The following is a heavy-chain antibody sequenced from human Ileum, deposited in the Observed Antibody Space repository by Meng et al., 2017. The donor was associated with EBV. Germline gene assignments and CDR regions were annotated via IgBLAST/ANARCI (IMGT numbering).Heavy chain of an antibody. D-gene: IGHD2-2*01. CDR1: GGSIRRSSYY. J-gene: IGHJ4*02. Sequence: QMLMQGSGPGRGKPLETLYLTRTVLGGSIRRSSYYWGWIRQPPGKGLEWIGSIYYSGSTYYNPSLKSRVTISVDTSKNQFSLKLSSVTAADTAVYYCARSIVVVPAAIYYWGQGTLVTVSS. CDR3: ARSIVVVPAAIYY. CDR2: IYYSGST. V-gene: IGHV4-39*01.